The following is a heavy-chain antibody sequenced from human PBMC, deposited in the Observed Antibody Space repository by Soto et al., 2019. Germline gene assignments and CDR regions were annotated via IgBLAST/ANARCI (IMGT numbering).Heavy chain of an antibody. CDR1: GFTFRNHA. J-gene: IGHJ4*02. CDR2: IWYDVTSK. CDR3: ARDQGVVIIKDH. Sequence: QVQLVESGGGVVQPGRSLRLSCAASGFTFRNHAMHWVRQAPGKGLEWVGLIWYDVTSKYYADSVKGRFTISRDNSKNTLYLEMNRLRVEDTAIYYCARDQGVVIIKDHWGQGTLVTVSS. V-gene: IGHV3-33*08. D-gene: IGHD6-6*01.